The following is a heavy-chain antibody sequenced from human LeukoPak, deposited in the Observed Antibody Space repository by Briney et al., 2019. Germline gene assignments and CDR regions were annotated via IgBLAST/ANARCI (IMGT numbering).Heavy chain of an antibody. V-gene: IGHV3-30*18. CDR2: ISYDGSNK. Sequence: GRSLRLSCAASGFTFSSYGMHWVRQAPGKGLEWVAVISYDGSNKYYADSVKGRFTISRDNSKNTLYLQMNSLRAEDTAVYYCAKDVSPYYYDSSGYSGDYWGQGTLVTVSS. J-gene: IGHJ4*02. D-gene: IGHD3-22*01. CDR3: AKDVSPYYYDSSGYSGDY. CDR1: GFTFSSYG.